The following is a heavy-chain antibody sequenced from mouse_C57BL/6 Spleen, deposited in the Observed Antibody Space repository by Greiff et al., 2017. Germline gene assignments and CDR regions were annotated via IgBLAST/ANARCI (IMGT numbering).Heavy chain of an antibody. CDR1: GFTFSSYG. J-gene: IGHJ3*01. V-gene: IGHV5-6*01. CDR2: ISSGGSYT. CDR3: ARGDYGTSFAY. Sequence: EVMLVESGGDLVKPGGSLKLSCAASGFTFSSYGMSWVRQTPDKRLEWVATISSGGSYTYYPDSVKGRFTISRDNAKNTLYLQMSSLKSEDTAMYYCARGDYGTSFAYWGQGTLVTVSA. D-gene: IGHD1-1*01.